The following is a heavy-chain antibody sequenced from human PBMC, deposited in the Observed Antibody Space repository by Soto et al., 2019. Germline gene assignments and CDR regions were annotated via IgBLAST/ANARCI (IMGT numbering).Heavy chain of an antibody. CDR2: INHSGST. Sequence: PSETLSLTCAVYGGSFSGYYWSWIRQPPGKGLEWIGEINHSGSTNYNPSLKSRVTISVDTSKNQFSLKLSSVTAADTAVHYCARDRRLITMVRGVSLWFDPWGQGTLVTVSS. V-gene: IGHV4-34*01. D-gene: IGHD3-10*01. CDR1: GGSFSGYY. J-gene: IGHJ5*02. CDR3: ARDRRLITMVRGVSLWFDP.